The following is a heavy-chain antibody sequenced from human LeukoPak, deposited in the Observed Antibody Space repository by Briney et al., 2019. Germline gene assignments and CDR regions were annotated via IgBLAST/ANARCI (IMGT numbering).Heavy chain of an antibody. CDR3: ARAMGDYSNYFGLGY. CDR1: GYTFTSYY. J-gene: IGHJ4*02. V-gene: IGHV1-46*01. Sequence: ASVKVSCKASGYTFTSYYMHWVRQAPGHGLEWMGIINPSGGSTSYAQKFQGRVTMTRDTSTSTVYMELSSLRSEDTAVYYCARAMGDYSNYFGLGYWGQGTLVTVSS. CDR2: INPSGGST. D-gene: IGHD4-4*01.